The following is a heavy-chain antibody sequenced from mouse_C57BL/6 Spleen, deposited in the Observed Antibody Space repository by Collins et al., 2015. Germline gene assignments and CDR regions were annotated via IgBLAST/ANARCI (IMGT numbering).Heavy chain of an antibody. D-gene: IGHD2-1*01. Sequence: LVKTGASVKISCKASGYSFTGYYMHWVKQSHGKSLEWIGYISCYNGATSYNQKFKGKATFTVDTSSSTAYMQFNSLTSEDSAVYYCAREAYGNYVRYWYFDVWGAGTTVTVSS. CDR1: GYSFTGYY. J-gene: IGHJ1*01. CDR3: AREAYGNYVRYWYFDV. CDR2: ISCYNGAT. V-gene: IGHV1S34*01.